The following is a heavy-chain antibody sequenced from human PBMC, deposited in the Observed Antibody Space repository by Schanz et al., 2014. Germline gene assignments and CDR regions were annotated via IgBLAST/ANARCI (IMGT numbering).Heavy chain of an antibody. V-gene: IGHV3-23*04. CDR3: ARDRDAGGYDS. CDR1: GFTFRIYA. D-gene: IGHD2-8*02. CDR2: ISGSGGST. Sequence: EVQLVESGGGLVQPGGSLRLSCAASGFTFRIYAMHWVRQAPGKGLEWVSAISGSGGSTYYADSVKGRFTISRDNSKNTLSLQMNSLRAEDTALYYCARDRDAGGYDSWGQGTLVTVSS. J-gene: IGHJ5*01.